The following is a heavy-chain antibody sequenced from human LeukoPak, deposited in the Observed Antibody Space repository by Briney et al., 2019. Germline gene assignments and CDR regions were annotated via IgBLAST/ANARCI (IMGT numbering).Heavy chain of an antibody. D-gene: IGHD2-2*01. CDR1: GGSFRGYY. V-gene: IGHV4-34*01. CDR3: ARGQLSTSRYYYYYYYGMDV. Sequence: SETLSLTCAVYGGSFRGYYWSWIRQPPGKGLEWIGEINHSGSTNYNPSLKSRVTISVDTSKNQFSLKLSSVTAADTAVYYCARGQLSTSRYYYYYYYGMDVWGQGTTVTVSS. CDR2: INHSGST. J-gene: IGHJ6*02.